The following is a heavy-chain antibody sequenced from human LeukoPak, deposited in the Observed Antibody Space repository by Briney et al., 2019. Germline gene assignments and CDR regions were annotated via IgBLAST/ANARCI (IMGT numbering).Heavy chain of an antibody. CDR3: AKDIDSGYSSSWYLLLY. CDR2: IYSGGST. CDR1: EFSVGSNY. V-gene: IGHV3-66*01. J-gene: IGHJ4*02. Sequence: GGSLRLSCAASEFSVGSNYMTWVRQAPGKGLEWVSLIYSGGSTYYADSVKGRFTISRDNSKNTLYLQMNSLRAEDTAVYYCAKDIDSGYSSSWYLLLYWGQGTLVTVSS. D-gene: IGHD6-13*01.